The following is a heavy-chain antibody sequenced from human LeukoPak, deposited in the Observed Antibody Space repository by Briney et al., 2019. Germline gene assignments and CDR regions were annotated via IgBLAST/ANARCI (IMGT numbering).Heavy chain of an antibody. D-gene: IGHD3-10*01. CDR3: ARDRGFGDSYSNYYYYYMDV. V-gene: IGHV4-61*02. CDR2: IYTSGST. CDR1: GGSISSGSYY. Sequence: SETLSLTCTVSGGSISSGSYYWSWIRQPAGKGLEWIGRIYTSGSTNYNPSLKSRVTISVDTSKNQFSLKLSSVTAADTAVYYCARDRGFGDSYSNYYYYYMDVWGKGTTVTISS. J-gene: IGHJ6*03.